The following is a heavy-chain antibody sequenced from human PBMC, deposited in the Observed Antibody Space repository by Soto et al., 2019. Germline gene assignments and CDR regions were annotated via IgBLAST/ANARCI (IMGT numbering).Heavy chain of an antibody. V-gene: IGHV3-53*01. CDR3: ARDQNF. CDR1: GFTVSSNY. Sequence: PGGSLRLSCAASGFTVSSNYMSWVRQAPGKGLEWVSVTYSGDTTYADSVKGRFTISRDNSKNTLYLQMNSLRAEDTAVYYCARDQNFWCQGTLVTVSS. J-gene: IGHJ4*02. CDR2: TYSGDTT.